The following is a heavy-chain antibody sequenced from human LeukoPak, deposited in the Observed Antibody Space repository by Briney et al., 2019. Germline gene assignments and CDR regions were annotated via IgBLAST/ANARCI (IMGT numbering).Heavy chain of an antibody. V-gene: IGHV3-30*02. Sequence: GGSLRLSCAASGFTFSSYGMHWVRQAPGKGLEWVAFIRYDGSNKYYADSVKGRFTISRDSSKNTLYLQMNSLRAEDTAVYYCAKGGWTTYYYDSSGEYWGQGTLVTVSS. D-gene: IGHD3-22*01. CDR2: IRYDGSNK. J-gene: IGHJ4*02. CDR1: GFTFSSYG. CDR3: AKGGWTTYYYDSSGEY.